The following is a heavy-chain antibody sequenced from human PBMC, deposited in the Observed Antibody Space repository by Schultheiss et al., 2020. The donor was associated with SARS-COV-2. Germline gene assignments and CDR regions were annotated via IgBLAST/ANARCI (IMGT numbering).Heavy chain of an antibody. CDR2: INDSGKT. J-gene: IGHJ4*02. CDR3: ATGGGSL. Sequence: SQTLSLTCAVYGGSFSGYYWTWIRQSPGKGLEWIGDINDSGKTNHNPSLKSRVTMSVDTSKSQLSLRLSSVTAADTAVYYCATGGGSLWGQGTLVTVSS. CDR1: GGSFSGYY. V-gene: IGHV4-34*01. D-gene: IGHD3-16*01.